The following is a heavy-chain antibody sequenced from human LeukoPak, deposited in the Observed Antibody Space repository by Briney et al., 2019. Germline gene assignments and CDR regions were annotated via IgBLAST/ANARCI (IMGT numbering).Heavy chain of an antibody. J-gene: IGHJ4*02. Sequence: SETLSLTCTVSGGSISGYYWSWLRQPACKGREWIGRIYATWSTDYNPSLKSRVTMSVDGSKNQVSLRLNSVTAANTAVYYCARTGSGWDTAPRFDYWGQGTLVTVSS. D-gene: IGHD6-19*01. V-gene: IGHV4-4*07. CDR1: GGSISGYY. CDR2: IYATWST. CDR3: ARTGSGWDTAPRFDY.